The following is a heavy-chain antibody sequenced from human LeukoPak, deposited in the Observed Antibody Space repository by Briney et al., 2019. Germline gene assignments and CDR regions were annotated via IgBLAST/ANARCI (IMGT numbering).Heavy chain of an antibody. D-gene: IGHD3-22*01. Sequence: GASVKVSCKASGYTFTSYYLHWVRQAPGQGLEWMGIINPSGGSTTYAQKFQGRVTLTRGTSTSTVYMELSSLRSEDTAVYYCARDYYYDSGGPYTRGSDYWGQGTLVTVSS. V-gene: IGHV1-46*01. CDR1: GYTFTSYY. CDR3: ARDYYYDSGGPYTRGSDY. J-gene: IGHJ4*02. CDR2: INPSGGST.